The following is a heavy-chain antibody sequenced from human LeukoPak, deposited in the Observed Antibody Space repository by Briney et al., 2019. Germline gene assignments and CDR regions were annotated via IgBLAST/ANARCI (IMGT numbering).Heavy chain of an antibody. V-gene: IGHV4-39*01. J-gene: IGHJ5*02. CDR3: TRSSAGFDP. Sequence: SETLSLTCTVSGGSISSSTYYWGWIRQPPGKGLEWIGSIYYSGSTYYNPSLKSRITISVDTSKNQSSLNLSSVTAADTAVYYCTRSSAGFDPWGQGTLVTVSS. CDR1: GGSISSSTYY. CDR2: IYYSGST.